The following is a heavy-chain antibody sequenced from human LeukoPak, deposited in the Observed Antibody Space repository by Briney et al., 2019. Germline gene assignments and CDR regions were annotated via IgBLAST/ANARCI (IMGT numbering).Heavy chain of an antibody. V-gene: IGHV4-34*01. CDR1: GGSFSGYY. Sequence: SETLSLTCAVYGGSFSGYYWSWIRQPRGKGLEWIGEINHSGSTNYDPSLKSRVTISVDTSKNQFSLKVSSVTAADTAVYYCARRIAARPRGYWFDPWGQGTLVTVSS. J-gene: IGHJ5*02. D-gene: IGHD6-6*01. CDR2: INHSGST. CDR3: ARRIAARPRGYWFDP.